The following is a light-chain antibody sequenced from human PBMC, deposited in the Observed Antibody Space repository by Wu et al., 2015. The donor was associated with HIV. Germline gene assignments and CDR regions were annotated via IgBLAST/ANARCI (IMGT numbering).Light chain of an antibody. Sequence: AIQLTQSPSSLSASIGDRVNITCRASQDISTYLAWYQQTPGKAPRVLIYDASTLQSGVSSRFSGSGSGADFTLTISGLQREDFASLFCQQLNSFPLTFGQGSRLEI. CDR1: QDISTY. CDR3: QQLNSFPLT. J-gene: IGKJ5*01. CDR2: DAS. V-gene: IGKV1-13*02.